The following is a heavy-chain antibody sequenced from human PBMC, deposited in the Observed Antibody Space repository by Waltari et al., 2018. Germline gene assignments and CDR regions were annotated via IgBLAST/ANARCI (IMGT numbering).Heavy chain of an antibody. J-gene: IGHJ4*02. V-gene: IGHV3-20*04. CDR3: AKSGNLAARPHFDF. Sequence: EVQLVESGGSLVRPGGSLRLSCAAAGFPLDAAGLNWGRQVPGKGLEWVAGIKWDGGFTAYVDSVKGRFTISRDNAKNSVYLQMNSLRSEDTALYYCAKSGNLAARPHFDFWGQGTRVTVSS. CDR1: GFPLDAAG. CDR2: IKWDGGFT. D-gene: IGHD6-6*01.